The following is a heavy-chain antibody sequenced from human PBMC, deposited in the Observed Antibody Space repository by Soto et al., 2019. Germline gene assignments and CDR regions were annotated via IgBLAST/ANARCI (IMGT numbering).Heavy chain of an antibody. Sequence: ASVKVSCKASGYTFTSYAMHWVRQAPGQRLEWMGWINAGNGNTKYSQKFQGRVTITRDTSASTAYMELSSLRSEDTAVYYCARDKLLWFGELSGPRDYYYMDVWGKGTTVTV. CDR3: ARDKLLWFGELSGPRDYYYMDV. D-gene: IGHD3-10*01. V-gene: IGHV1-3*01. J-gene: IGHJ6*03. CDR1: GYTFTSYA. CDR2: INAGNGNT.